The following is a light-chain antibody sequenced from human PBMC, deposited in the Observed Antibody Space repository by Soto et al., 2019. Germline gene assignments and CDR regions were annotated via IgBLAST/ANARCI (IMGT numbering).Light chain of an antibody. CDR1: QSVSSSY. V-gene: IGKV3-20*01. CDR2: GAS. J-gene: IGKJ4*01. CDR3: QQYGSSPRT. Sequence: EIVLTQSRGTLSLSPGERATLSCRASQSVSSSYLAWYQQKPGQAPRLLIYGASSRATGIPDRFSGSGSGTDFTLTISRLEPEDFAVYYCQQYGSSPRTFGGGTKVDIK.